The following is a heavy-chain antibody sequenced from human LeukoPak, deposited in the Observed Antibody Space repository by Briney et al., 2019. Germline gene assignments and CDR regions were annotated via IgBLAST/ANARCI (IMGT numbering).Heavy chain of an antibody. D-gene: IGHD2-21*02. V-gene: IGHV3-33*01. Sequence: GGSLRLSCAASGFTFSSYGMHWVRQAPGKGLEWVAVIWYDGSNKYYGDSVKGRFTISRDNSKNTLYLQMNSLRAEDTAVYYCARDLIVVVTAIVDYYYYGMDVWGQGTTVTVSS. CDR1: GFTFSSYG. J-gene: IGHJ6*02. CDR3: ARDLIVVVTAIVDYYYYGMDV. CDR2: IWYDGSNK.